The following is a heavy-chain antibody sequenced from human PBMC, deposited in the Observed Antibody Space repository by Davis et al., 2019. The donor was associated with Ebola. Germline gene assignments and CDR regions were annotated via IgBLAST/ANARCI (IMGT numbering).Heavy chain of an antibody. J-gene: IGHJ4*02. V-gene: IGHV1-18*01. D-gene: IGHD5-12*01. CDR1: GYTFTTHG. CDR3: ARDRGIVATVRADY. CDR2: ISGHNGNA. Sequence: ASVKVSCKASGYTFTTHGLSWVRQAPGQGLEWMGWISGHNGNANYAQKLQGRVTMTTDTSTSTAYMELRSLRSDDTAVYYCARDRGIVATVRADYWGQGTLVTVSS.